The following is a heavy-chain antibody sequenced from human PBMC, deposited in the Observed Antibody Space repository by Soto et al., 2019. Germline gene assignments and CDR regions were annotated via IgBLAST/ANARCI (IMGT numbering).Heavy chain of an antibody. Sequence: QVQLVQSGAEVKKPGSSVKVSCKASGGTFSSYAISWVRQAPGQGLEWMGGIIPIFGTANYAQKFPGRVTITADESTSTAYMELSSLRSEDTAVYYCARHDCISTSCYYYYYYGMDVWGQGTTVTVSS. CDR1: GGTFSSYA. V-gene: IGHV1-69*12. CDR3: ARHDCISTSCYYYYYYGMDV. CDR2: IIPIFGTA. J-gene: IGHJ6*02. D-gene: IGHD2-2*01.